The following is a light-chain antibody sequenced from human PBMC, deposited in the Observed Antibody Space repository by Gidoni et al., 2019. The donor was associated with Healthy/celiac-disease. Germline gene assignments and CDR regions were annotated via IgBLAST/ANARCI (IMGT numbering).Light chain of an antibody. CDR3: QQYDDWPPFT. Sequence: VMTQSPATLSVSPWERATLSCRASQSISSNLAWYQQKPGQAPSLLIYGSSTRATGIPARFSGSGSGTEFTLTISSLQSEDFAVYYCQQYDDWPPFTFGRGTKLEIK. CDR2: GSS. J-gene: IGKJ2*01. V-gene: IGKV3-15*01. CDR1: QSISSN.